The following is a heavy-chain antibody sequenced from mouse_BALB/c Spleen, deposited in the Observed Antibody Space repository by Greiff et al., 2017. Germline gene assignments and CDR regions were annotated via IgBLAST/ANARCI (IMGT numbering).Heavy chain of an antibody. V-gene: IGHV5-6-4*01. Sequence: EVMLVESGGGLVKPGGSLKLSCAASGFTFSSYTMSWVRQTPEKRLEWVATISSGGSYTYYPDSVKGRFTISRDNAKNTLYLQMSSLKSEDTAMYYCTRGDTTVVAPYWGQGTTLTVSS. D-gene: IGHD1-1*01. CDR2: ISSGGSYT. CDR1: GFTFSSYT. CDR3: TRGDTTVVAPY. J-gene: IGHJ2*01.